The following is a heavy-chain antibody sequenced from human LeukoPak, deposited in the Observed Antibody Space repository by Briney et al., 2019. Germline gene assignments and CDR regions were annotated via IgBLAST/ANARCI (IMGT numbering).Heavy chain of an antibody. CDR2: IYHSGST. CDR1: GVSISSGGYS. Sequence: SETLSLTCAVSGVSISSGGYSWSWIRQPPGKGLEWIGYIYHSGSTYYNPFLESRVTISVDRSKNQFSLKLSSVTAADTAVYYCASSTPYDSSGYYSDYWGQGTLVTVSS. J-gene: IGHJ4*02. D-gene: IGHD3-22*01. CDR3: ASSTPYDSSGYYSDY. V-gene: IGHV4-30-2*01.